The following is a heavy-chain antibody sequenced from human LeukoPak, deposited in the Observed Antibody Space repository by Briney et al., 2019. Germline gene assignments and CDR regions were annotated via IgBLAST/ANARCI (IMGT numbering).Heavy chain of an antibody. Sequence: GGSLRLSCEASGFTFSSNSMDWVRQAPGKGLVWVSGINSDGRNTNYADSVKGRFTISRDNAKNTLYLQMNSLRAEDTAVYYCVKLSIIGVDYWGQGALVTVSS. CDR2: INSDGRNT. CDR1: GFTFSSNS. J-gene: IGHJ4*02. CDR3: VKLSIIGVDY. D-gene: IGHD2/OR15-2a*01. V-gene: IGHV3-74*01.